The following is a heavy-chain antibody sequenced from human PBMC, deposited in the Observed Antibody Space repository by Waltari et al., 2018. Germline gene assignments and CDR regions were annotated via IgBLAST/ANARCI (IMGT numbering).Heavy chain of an antibody. Sequence: QVQLQESGPGLVKPSENLSLTCTVSGYSISSGYYWGWIRQPQGKGLAWIGSIYYSGSTYYHPSLTSRVTRSVDTSKHQFSLKVRSVTAADTAVYYCARGSIAVYFDYWGQGTLVTVSS. CDR2: IYYSGST. J-gene: IGHJ4*02. CDR1: GYSISSGYY. D-gene: IGHD6-6*01. CDR3: ARGSIAVYFDY. V-gene: IGHV4-38-2*02.